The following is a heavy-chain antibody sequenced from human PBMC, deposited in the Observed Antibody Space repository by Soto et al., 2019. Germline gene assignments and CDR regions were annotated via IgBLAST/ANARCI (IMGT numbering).Heavy chain of an antibody. CDR2: IFSDAER. CDR1: GFSLTTGRMG. CDR3: VRMNAESHSSYYAMDV. V-gene: IGHV2-26*01. J-gene: IGHJ6*02. Sequence: QVTLRESGPVLVKPTETLTLTCNVSGFSLTTGRMGVSWIRQPPGKALEWLAHIFSDAERSYSRSLQGRLTVSKVGSGSHVVLTMTNMDPVDTGTYFCVRMNAESHSSYYAMDVWGQGTTVTVSS. D-gene: IGHD3-10*01.